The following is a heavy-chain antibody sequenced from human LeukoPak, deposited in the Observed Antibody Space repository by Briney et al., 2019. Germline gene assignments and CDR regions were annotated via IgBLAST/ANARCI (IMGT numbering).Heavy chain of an antibody. CDR2: IYYSGST. Sequence: PSETLSLTCTVSGGSISSGGYYWSWIRQHPGKGLEWIGYIYYSGSTYYNPSLKSRVTISVDTSKNQFSLKLSSVTAADKAVYYCARIEQQLVAFDPWGQGTLVTVSS. J-gene: IGHJ5*02. CDR3: ARIEQQLVAFDP. V-gene: IGHV4-31*03. D-gene: IGHD6-13*01. CDR1: GGSISSGGYY.